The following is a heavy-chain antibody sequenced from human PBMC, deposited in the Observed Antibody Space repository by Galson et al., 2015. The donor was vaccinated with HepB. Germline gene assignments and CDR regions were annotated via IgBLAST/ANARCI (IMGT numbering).Heavy chain of an antibody. D-gene: IGHD3-3*01. V-gene: IGHV1-3*01. CDR3: ARDGHYDFWSGYYSYFDY. CDR2: INAGNGNT. J-gene: IGHJ4*02. Sequence: SVKVSCKASGYTFTSYAMHWVRQAPGQRLEWMGWINAGNGNTKYSQKFQGRVTITRDTSASTAYMELSSLRSEDTAVYYCARDGHYDFWSGYYSYFDYWGQGTLVTVSS. CDR1: GYTFTSYA.